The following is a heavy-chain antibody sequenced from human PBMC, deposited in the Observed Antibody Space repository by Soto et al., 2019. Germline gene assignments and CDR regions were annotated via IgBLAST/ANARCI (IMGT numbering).Heavy chain of an antibody. CDR3: AKDEDSSGYYY. D-gene: IGHD3-22*01. Sequence: SETLSLTCDVSGGSITTSVLWTWVRQFPGRGLEWIGEIAHDGHTNYNPSLSGRVTMSVDLSNSLRAEDTAVYYCAKDEDSSGYYYWGQGTLVTVSS. CDR1: GGSITTSVL. CDR2: IAHDGHT. V-gene: IGHV4-4*02. J-gene: IGHJ4*02.